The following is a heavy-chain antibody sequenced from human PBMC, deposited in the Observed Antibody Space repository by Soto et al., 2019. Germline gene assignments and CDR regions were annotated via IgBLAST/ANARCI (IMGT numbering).Heavy chain of an antibody. Sequence: SETLSLTCTVSGGSISSSSYYWGWIRQPPGKGLEWIGSIYYSGSTYYNPSLKSRVTISVDTSKNQFSLKLSSVTAADTAVYYCARHQYSGSYTFFDYWGQGTLVTVSS. CDR3: ARHQYSGSYTFFDY. CDR2: IYYSGST. CDR1: GGSISSSSYY. D-gene: IGHD1-26*01. V-gene: IGHV4-39*01. J-gene: IGHJ4*02.